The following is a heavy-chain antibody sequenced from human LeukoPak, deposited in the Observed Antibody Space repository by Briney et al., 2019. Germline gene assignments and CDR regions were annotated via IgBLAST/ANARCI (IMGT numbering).Heavy chain of an antibody. J-gene: IGHJ3*02. V-gene: IGHV3-11*04. Sequence: GGSLRLSCAASGFTFSDYYMSWIRQAPGKGLEWVACISSSGSTVYYADSVKGRFTISRDNAKNSLYLQMNSLRAEDTAVYYCARGVRRLWFGEPTGAFDIWGQGTMVTVSS. D-gene: IGHD3-10*01. CDR1: GFTFSDYY. CDR2: ISSSGSTV. CDR3: ARGVRRLWFGEPTGAFDI.